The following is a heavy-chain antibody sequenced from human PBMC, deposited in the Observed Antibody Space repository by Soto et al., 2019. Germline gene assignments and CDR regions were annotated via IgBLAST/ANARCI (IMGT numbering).Heavy chain of an antibody. CDR3: ASQRVSAEMNYDFWSGPFDP. J-gene: IGHJ5*02. V-gene: IGHV1-69*12. CDR2: IIPIFGTA. D-gene: IGHD3-3*01. CDR1: GGTFSSYA. Sequence: QVQLVQSGVEVKKPGSSVKVSCKASGGTFSSYAISWVRQAPGQGLEWMGGIIPIFGTANYAQKFQGRVTITADESTSTAYMELSSLRSEDTAVYYCASQRVSAEMNYDFWSGPFDPWGQGTLVTVSS.